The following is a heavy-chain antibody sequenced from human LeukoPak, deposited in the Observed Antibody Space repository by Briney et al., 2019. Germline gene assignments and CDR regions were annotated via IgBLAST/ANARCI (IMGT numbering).Heavy chain of an antibody. J-gene: IGHJ2*01. CDR3: ARGRYFDL. CDR1: GFTFTTYG. CDR2: ITTGIGYT. V-gene: IGHV3-21*01. Sequence: GGSLRLSCSASGFTFTTYGMNWVRQAPGKGLEWVSSITTGIGYTYYAASVKGRFTISRDNAKNSLYLEMNGLRVEDTAVYYCARGRYFDLWGRGTLVKVSS.